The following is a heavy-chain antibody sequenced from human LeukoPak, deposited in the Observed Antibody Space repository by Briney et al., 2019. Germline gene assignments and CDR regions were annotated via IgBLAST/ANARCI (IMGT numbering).Heavy chain of an antibody. D-gene: IGHD4-17*01. CDR1: GGTFSSYA. CDR2: IIPIFGTA. CDR3: ARDWYGDYPALDY. J-gene: IGHJ4*02. Sequence: GSSVKVSCKAFGGTFSSYAISWVRQAPGQGLEWMGRIIPIFGTANYAQKFQGRVTITTDESTSTAYMELSSLRSEDTAVYYCARDWYGDYPALDYWGQGTLVTVSS. V-gene: IGHV1-69*05.